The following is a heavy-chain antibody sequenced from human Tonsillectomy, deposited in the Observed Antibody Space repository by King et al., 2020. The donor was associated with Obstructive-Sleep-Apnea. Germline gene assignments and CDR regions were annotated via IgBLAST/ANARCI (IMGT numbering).Heavy chain of an antibody. CDR1: GFTFSGSA. CDR2: IRSEGNGYAT. V-gene: IGHV3-73*02. Sequence: VQLVESGGGVVQPGGSLRLSCAASGFTFSGSAMHWVRQAPGNGLEWVGRIRSEGNGYATTYGESVIGRFTISREDSQETAFLQMSSLRSDDTAVYYCGTTYFYDTSGREGVNYWGQGALVTVSP. CDR3: GTTYFYDTSGREGVNY. D-gene: IGHD3-22*01. J-gene: IGHJ4*02.